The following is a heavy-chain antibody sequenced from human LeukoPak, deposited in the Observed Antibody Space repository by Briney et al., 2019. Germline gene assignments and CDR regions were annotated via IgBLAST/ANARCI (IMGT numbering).Heavy chain of an antibody. V-gene: IGHV3-64*01. CDR1: GFTFSNYA. J-gene: IGHJ4*02. CDR2: ISSNGGST. Sequence: GGSLRLSCAASGFTFSNYAMHWVRQAPGKGLEYVSAISSNGGSTYCANSVKGRFTISRDNSKNTLYLQMGSQRAEDMAVYYCARDLRLKELAYCGGDCLDYWGQGTLVTVSS. D-gene: IGHD2-21*02. CDR3: ARDLRLKELAYCGGDCLDY.